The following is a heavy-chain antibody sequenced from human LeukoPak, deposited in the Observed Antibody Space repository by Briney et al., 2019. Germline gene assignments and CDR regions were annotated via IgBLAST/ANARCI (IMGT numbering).Heavy chain of an antibody. J-gene: IGHJ4*02. D-gene: IGHD4-17*01. CDR3: AKGRKRTTVTTFDY. CDR2: ISGSGGST. V-gene: IGHV3-23*01. CDR1: GFTFSSSA. Sequence: GGSLRLSCAASGFTFSSSAMSWVRPAPGEGLEWISAISGSGGSTYYADSVKGRFTISRDNSKNTLYLQMNSLRAEDTAVYYCAKGRKRTTVTTFDYWGQGTLVTVSS.